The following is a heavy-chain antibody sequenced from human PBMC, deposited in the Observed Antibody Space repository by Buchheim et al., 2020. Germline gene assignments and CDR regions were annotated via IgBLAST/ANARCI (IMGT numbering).Heavy chain of an antibody. V-gene: IGHV3-48*03. CDR1: GFIFSNYD. J-gene: IGHJ4*02. Sequence: EVQLVESGGDLVQPGGSLRLSCATSGFIFSNYDMNWVRQAPGKGLEWISYISSSGSTIYYADSVKGRFTISRDNVKNSLFLQMNSLRAEDTALYYCARDLDIVGDPCWGQGTL. CDR2: ISSSGSTI. CDR3: ARDLDIVGDPC. D-gene: IGHD1-26*01.